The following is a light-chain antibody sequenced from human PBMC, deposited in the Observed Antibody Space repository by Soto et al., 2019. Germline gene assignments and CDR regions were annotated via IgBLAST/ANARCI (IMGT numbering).Light chain of an antibody. J-gene: IGLJ3*02. CDR2: EDN. CDR1: SSDVGSYDL. Sequence: QSVLTQPASVSGSPGQSITISCTGTSSDVGSYDLVSWYQQHPDKAPELIIYEDNKRPSGSSDRFSGSKSGNTASLTISGLQPYDEADFYCCSYAGGNTWVFGGGTKLTVL. CDR3: CSYAGGNTWV. V-gene: IGLV2-23*01.